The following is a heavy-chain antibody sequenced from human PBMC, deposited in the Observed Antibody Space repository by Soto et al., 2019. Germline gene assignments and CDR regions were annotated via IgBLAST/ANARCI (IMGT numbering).Heavy chain of an antibody. Sequence: QVQLVQSGAEVKKPGASVKVSCKASGYTFTSYGISWVRQAPGHGLEWMGWISAYNGNTNYAQKLQGRVTMTTDTATSTADMELRSLRSDDTAVYYCARQVAVAGTLVDPWGQGTLVTVSS. CDR2: ISAYNGNT. CDR1: GYTFTSYG. CDR3: ARQVAVAGTLVDP. D-gene: IGHD6-19*01. V-gene: IGHV1-18*01. J-gene: IGHJ5*02.